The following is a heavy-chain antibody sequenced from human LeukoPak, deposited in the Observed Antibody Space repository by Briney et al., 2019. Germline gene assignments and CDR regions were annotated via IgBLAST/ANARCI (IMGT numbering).Heavy chain of an antibody. CDR3: AAMRYFEVFDY. Sequence: GGPLRLSCAASGFTFSSFWMSWVRQAPGKGLEWVANIKQDGSEKYYVDSVKGRFTISRDNAKNSLYLQMNSLRAEDTAVYYGAAMRYFEVFDYWGQGTLVTVSS. CDR1: GFTFSSFW. J-gene: IGHJ4*02. V-gene: IGHV3-7*01. CDR2: IKQDGSEK. D-gene: IGHD3-9*01.